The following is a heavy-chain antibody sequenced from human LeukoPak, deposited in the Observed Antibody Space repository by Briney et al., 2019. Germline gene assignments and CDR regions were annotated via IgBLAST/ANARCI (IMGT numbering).Heavy chain of an antibody. CDR3: ARGGVPGFYYDSRGYYYHYFDY. J-gene: IGHJ4*02. CDR2: INVGNDNT. D-gene: IGHD3-22*01. Sequence: ASVKVSCKASGYAFTSYAVHWVRQAPGQRLEWMGWINVGNDNTKYSQKFQGRVTITRDTSASTVYMELSSLRSEDTTVYYCARGGVPGFYYDSRGYYYHYFDYWGQGTLVTVSS. CDR1: GYAFTSYA. V-gene: IGHV1-3*01.